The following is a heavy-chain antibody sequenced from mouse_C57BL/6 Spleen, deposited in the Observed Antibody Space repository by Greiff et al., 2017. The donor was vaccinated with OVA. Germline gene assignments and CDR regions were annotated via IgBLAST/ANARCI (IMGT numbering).Heavy chain of an antibody. CDR3: ARGLASWFAY. D-gene: IGHD3-3*01. CDR1: GYTFTSYW. V-gene: IGHV1-59*01. CDR2: IDPSDSYT. J-gene: IGHJ3*01. Sequence: QVQLQQPGAELVRPGTSVKLSCKASGYTFTSYWMHWVKQRPGQGLEWIGVIDPSDSYTNYNQKFKGKATLTVDTSSSTAYMQLSSLTSEDSAVYYCARGLASWFAYGGQGTLVTVSA.